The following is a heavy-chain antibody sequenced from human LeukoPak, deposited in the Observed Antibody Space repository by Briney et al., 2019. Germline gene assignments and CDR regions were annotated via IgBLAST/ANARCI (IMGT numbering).Heavy chain of an antibody. Sequence: GGSLRLSCAASGFTFSSYGMHWVRQAPGKGLEWVAVISYDESNKYYADSVKGRFTISRDNSKNTLYLQMNSLRAEDTAVYYCAGQLELRFLEWLFDYWGQGTLVTVSS. D-gene: IGHD3-3*01. CDR2: ISYDESNK. J-gene: IGHJ4*02. V-gene: IGHV3-30*03. CDR3: AGQLELRFLEWLFDY. CDR1: GFTFSSYG.